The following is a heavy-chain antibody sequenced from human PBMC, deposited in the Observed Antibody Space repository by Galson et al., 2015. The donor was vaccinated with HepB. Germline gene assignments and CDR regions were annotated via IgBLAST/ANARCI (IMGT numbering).Heavy chain of an antibody. Sequence: SLRLSCAASGFTFSRYGMHWVRQAPGKGLEWVAFISYDGTTKYFADSAKGRFTISRDDSKNTVSLQMNSLRPEDTAVYYCGKDSTAMGVRSWYFDYWGQGTLVTVSS. V-gene: IGHV3-30*18. J-gene: IGHJ4*02. D-gene: IGHD5-18*01. CDR2: ISYDGTTK. CDR3: GKDSTAMGVRSWYFDY. CDR1: GFTFSRYG.